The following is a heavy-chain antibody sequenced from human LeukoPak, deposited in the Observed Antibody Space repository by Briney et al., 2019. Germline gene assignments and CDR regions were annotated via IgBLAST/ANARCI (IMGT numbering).Heavy chain of an antibody. V-gene: IGHV1-69*01. J-gene: IGHJ6*02. CDR1: GGTFSSYA. CDR2: IIPIFGTA. Sequence: GSSVKVSCKASGGTFSSYAISWVRQAPGQGLEWMGGIIPIFGTANYAQKSQGRVTITADESTSTAYMELSSLRSEDTAVYYCARDGRAVTTPWYYYGMDVWGQGTTVTVSS. D-gene: IGHD4-11*01. CDR3: ARDGRAVTTPWYYYGMDV.